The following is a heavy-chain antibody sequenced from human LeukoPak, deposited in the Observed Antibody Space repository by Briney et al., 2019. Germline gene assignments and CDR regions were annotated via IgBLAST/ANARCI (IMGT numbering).Heavy chain of an antibody. CDR3: AKGPQSSAQYHFDY. J-gene: IGHJ4*02. D-gene: IGHD3-22*01. V-gene: IGHV3-23*01. CDR2: IRGSGDNT. CDR1: GLTFSSYA. Sequence: GRSLRLSCAVSGLTFSSYAMTSVRQAPGKGLEWVSTIRGSGDNTYHADSVTGRLTISRDNSKSTLYLQMSSLRAEDTAVYYCAKGPQSSAQYHFDYWGQGTLVTVAS.